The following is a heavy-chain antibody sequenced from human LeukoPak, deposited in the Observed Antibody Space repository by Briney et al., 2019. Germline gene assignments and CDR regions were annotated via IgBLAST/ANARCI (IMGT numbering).Heavy chain of an antibody. CDR1: GYTFTSYG. CDR2: ISAYNGNT. CDR3: ARSLSYAYYP. D-gene: IGHD3-10*01. J-gene: IGHJ5*02. Sequence: ASVKVSCKASGYTFTSYGISWVRQAPGQGLEWTGWISAYNGNTKYSQKFQGRVTITRDTSASTAYMELSSLRSDDTAVYYCARSLSYAYYPWGQGTLVTVSS. V-gene: IGHV1-18*01.